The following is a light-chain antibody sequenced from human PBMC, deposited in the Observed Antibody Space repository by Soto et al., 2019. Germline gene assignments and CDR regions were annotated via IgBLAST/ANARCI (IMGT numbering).Light chain of an antibody. J-gene: IGKJ4*01. Sequence: DIVMTPSPDSLAVSLGERATINCKSSESVLYSSNNKNYLTWYQQKPVQPPKLPIYWSSTRESVVPDRFTGSGSGTDFALTISSLQAEDVAVYFCHQYSSSPLTFGGGTKLQIK. V-gene: IGKV4-1*01. CDR3: HQYSSSPLT. CDR2: WSS. CDR1: ESVLYSSNNKNY.